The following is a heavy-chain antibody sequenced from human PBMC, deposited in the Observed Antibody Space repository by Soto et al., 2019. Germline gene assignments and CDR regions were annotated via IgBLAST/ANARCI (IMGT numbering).Heavy chain of an antibody. CDR2: ISNNGRTI. Sequence: VQLVESGGGSVKPGGSLRLSCVASGFTFSDYYMSWIRQTPGKGLEWTSYISNNGRTIYYRDSVNGRFTISRDNTKRLLYLQMNSLRAEDTAVYYCARLPPPSCGGASCSPCWGQGTLVTVSS. CDR1: GFTFSDYY. J-gene: IGHJ4*02. V-gene: IGHV3-11*01. D-gene: IGHD2-15*01. CDR3: ARLPPPSCGGASCSPC.